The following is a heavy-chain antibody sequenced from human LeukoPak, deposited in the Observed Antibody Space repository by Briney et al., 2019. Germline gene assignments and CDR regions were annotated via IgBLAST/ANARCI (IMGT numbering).Heavy chain of an antibody. CDR2: IIPMFGSI. V-gene: IGHV1-69*05. J-gene: IGHJ3*02. CDR1: GGTFSSYA. CDR3: AKDRGTYDSRLLNAFDI. D-gene: IGHD3-22*01. Sequence: GASVKVSCKASGGTFSSYAISWVRQAPGQGLEWMGGIIPMFGSINYAQKWQGRLTITTDESTGTAYMELRSLRSEDTAVYYCAKDRGTYDSRLLNAFDIWGQGTMVTVSS.